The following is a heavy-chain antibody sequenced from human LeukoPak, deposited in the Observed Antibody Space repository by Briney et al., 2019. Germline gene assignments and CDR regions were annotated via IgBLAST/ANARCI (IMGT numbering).Heavy chain of an antibody. V-gene: IGHV4-38-2*02. J-gene: IGHJ4*02. D-gene: IGHD3-9*01. Sequence: PSETLSLTCTVSGYSISSGYHWGWIRQPPGKGLEWIGSIYHSGSTYYNPSLKSRVTISVDTSKNQFSLKLSSVTAADTAVYYCASEDFDWSSRPSDYWGQGTLVTVSS. CDR3: ASEDFDWSSRPSDY. CDR1: GYSISSGYH. CDR2: IYHSGST.